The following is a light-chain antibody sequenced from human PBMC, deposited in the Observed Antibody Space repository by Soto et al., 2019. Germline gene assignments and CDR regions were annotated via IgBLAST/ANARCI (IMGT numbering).Light chain of an antibody. CDR2: KAS. CDR1: QSISSW. CDR3: QQCSSYPYT. V-gene: IGKV1-5*03. Sequence: DIQMTQSPSTLSASVGDRVTITCRASQSISSWLAWYQQKPGKAPKLLIYKASSLESGVPSRFTGSGSGTEFTLTISSLQPDDFATYYCQQCSSYPYTFGQGTKLEIK. J-gene: IGKJ2*01.